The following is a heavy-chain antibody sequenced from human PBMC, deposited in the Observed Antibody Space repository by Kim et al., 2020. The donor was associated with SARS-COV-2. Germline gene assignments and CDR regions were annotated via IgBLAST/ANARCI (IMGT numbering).Heavy chain of an antibody. J-gene: IGHJ1*01. Sequence: ASVKVSCKASGYTFTSYGISWVRQAPGQGLEWMGWISAYNDNAIYAQKLQGRVTMTRDTFTSTGYMELRSLRSDDTAVYYCAMCDGDCYSPIRHWGQGTLVTVSS. V-gene: IGHV1-18*04. CDR2: ISAYNDNA. CDR3: AMCDGDCYSPIRH. CDR1: GYTFTSYG. D-gene: IGHD2-21*02.